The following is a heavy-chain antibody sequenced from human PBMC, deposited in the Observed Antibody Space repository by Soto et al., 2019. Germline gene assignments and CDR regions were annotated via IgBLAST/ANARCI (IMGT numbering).Heavy chain of an antibody. Sequence: QVQLVESGGGVVQPGRSLRLSCAASGFIFKNYAMHWVRQAPGKGLEWVAAIAKDEYNIYYSDSVRGRFTISRDNSRNTLYLQMNNLRVDDTAVFFCARGNGTTTMYNQLFDYWGQRSLVTVSS. CDR3: ARGNGTTTMYNQLFDY. D-gene: IGHD5-18*01. CDR2: IAKDEYNI. V-gene: IGHV3-30*04. J-gene: IGHJ4*02. CDR1: GFIFKNYA.